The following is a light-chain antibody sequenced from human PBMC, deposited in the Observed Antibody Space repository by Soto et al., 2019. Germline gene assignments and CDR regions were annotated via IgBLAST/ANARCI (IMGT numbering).Light chain of an antibody. V-gene: IGLV1-47*01. J-gene: IGLJ1*01. CDR3: ASWDDSLSGFV. CDR2: RSD. Sequence: QSVLTQPPSASGTHGQRVTISCSGTTSNIGHNYVCWYQQLPGSTPKLLILRSDQRPSGVPDRFSGSKSGTSASLTIGGLRSEDEADYYCASWDDSLSGFVFGTGTKVTVL. CDR1: TSNIGHNY.